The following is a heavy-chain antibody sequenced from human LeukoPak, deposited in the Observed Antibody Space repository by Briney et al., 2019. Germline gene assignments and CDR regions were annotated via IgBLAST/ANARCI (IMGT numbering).Heavy chain of an antibody. V-gene: IGHV1-2*02. D-gene: IGHD4-17*01. CDR2: INPNSGGT. J-gene: IGHJ6*02. Sequence: ASVKVSCKASGYTFTGYYMHWVRQAPGQGLEWMGWINPNSGGTNYAQKFQGRVTMTRDTSISTAYMELSRLRSDDTAVYYCARDFYGDYPYFNYYYGMDVWGQGTTVTVSS. CDR1: GYTFTGYY. CDR3: ARDFYGDYPYFNYYYGMDV.